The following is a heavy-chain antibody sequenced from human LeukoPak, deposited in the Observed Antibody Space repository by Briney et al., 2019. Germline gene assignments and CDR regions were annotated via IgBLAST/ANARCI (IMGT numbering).Heavy chain of an antibody. CDR1: GGSISSYY. D-gene: IGHD2/OR15-2a*01. CDR3: ANLIGSPSSIRN. Sequence: SETLSLTCTVSGGSISSYYWSWIRQPPGKGLEWIGYIYYSGSTNYNPSLKSRVTISVDKSKNQFSLKLSSVTAADTAVYYCANLIGSPSSIRNWGQGTLVTVSS. J-gene: IGHJ4*02. V-gene: IGHV4-59*12. CDR2: IYYSGST.